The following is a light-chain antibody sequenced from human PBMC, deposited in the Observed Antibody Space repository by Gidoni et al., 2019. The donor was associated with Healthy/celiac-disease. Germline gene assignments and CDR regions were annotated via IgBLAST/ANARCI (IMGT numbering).Light chain of an antibody. V-gene: IGKV1-39*01. CDR3: QQSYRTPPWT. CDR2: AAS. CDR1: QSISSY. Sequence: DIQMTQSPSSLTASVGDRVTITCRASQSISSYLNWYQQKPGKAPNLLIYAASSLQSAVPSRFSGSGSGTDFTLTISSLQPEDFATYYCQQSYRTPPWTFGQGTKVEIK. J-gene: IGKJ1*01.